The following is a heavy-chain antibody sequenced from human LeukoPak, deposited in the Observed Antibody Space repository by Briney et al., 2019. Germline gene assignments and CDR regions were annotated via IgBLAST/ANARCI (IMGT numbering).Heavy chain of an antibody. CDR1: GFTFSSYA. CDR2: ISGSGDNA. CDR3: AKVPTYYYDSRGEYYFDY. D-gene: IGHD3-22*01. J-gene: IGHJ4*02. V-gene: IGHV3-23*01. Sequence: SGGSLRLSCAASGFTFSSYAMRWVRQAPGKELEWVSAISGSGDNAYYADSVKGRFTISRDNSKNTLYLQMNSLRGEDTAVYYCAKVPTYYYDSRGEYYFDYWGQGTLVTVSS.